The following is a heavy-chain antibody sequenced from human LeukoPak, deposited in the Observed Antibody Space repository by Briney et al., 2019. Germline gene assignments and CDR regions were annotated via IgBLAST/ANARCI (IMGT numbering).Heavy chain of an antibody. V-gene: IGHV3-23*01. CDR3: ARSGGTGFDP. CDR1: GFTFSSYS. J-gene: IGHJ5*02. CDR2: ISGSGGST. D-gene: IGHD3/OR15-3a*01. Sequence: PGGSLRLSCAASGFTFSSYSMNWVRQAPGKGLEWVSAISGSGGSTYYADSVKGRFTISRDNAKNTLYLQMKSLRGEDTAVYYCARSGGTGFDPWGQGTLVTVSS.